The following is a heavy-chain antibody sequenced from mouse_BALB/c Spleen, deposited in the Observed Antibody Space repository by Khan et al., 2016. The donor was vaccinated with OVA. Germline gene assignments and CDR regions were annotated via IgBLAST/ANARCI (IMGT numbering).Heavy chain of an antibody. CDR3: ARGGSSGPAWFAY. CDR1: GYSITSGYY. CDR2: IRYDGSN. J-gene: IGHJ3*01. V-gene: IGHV3-6*02. Sequence: EVQLQESGPGLVKPSQSLSLTCSVTGYSITSGYYWNWIRQFPGNKLEWMGYIRYDGSNNYNPSLKNRISITRDTSKNQFFLKLKSVTTEDTATYYCARGGSSGPAWFAYWGQGTLVTVSA. D-gene: IGHD3-1*01.